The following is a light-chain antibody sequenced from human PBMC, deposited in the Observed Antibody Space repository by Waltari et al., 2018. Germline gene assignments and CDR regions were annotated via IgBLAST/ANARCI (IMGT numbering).Light chain of an antibody. CDR1: QRISTN. Sequence: DMVLTQSPGTLSVSLGERATLSCGAWQRISTNLAWYQQKPGQAPRLLMSDASARATGIPARFSGSGSGTEFTLTISSLQPEDSAVYYCQEYNNWHRGFTFGPGTKLEIK. J-gene: IGKJ3*01. CDR2: DAS. CDR3: QEYNNWHRGFT. V-gene: IGKV3-15*01.